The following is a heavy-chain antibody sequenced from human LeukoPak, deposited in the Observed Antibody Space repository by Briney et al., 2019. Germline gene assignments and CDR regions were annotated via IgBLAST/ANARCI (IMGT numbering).Heavy chain of an antibody. CDR2: IIPIFGTA. CDR3: ARDHCSGGSCYKR. CDR1: GGTFSSYA. V-gene: IGHV1-69*05. Sequence: SVKVSCKASGGTFSSYAISWVRQAPGQGLEWMGGIIPIFGTANYAQKFQGRVTITTDESTSTAYMELSSLRSEDTAVYYCARDHCSGGSCYKRWGQGALVTVSS. J-gene: IGHJ4*02. D-gene: IGHD2-15*01.